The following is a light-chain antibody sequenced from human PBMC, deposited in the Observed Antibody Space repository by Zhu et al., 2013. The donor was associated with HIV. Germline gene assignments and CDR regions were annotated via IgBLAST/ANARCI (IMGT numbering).Light chain of an antibody. CDR1: RGISTW. CDR3: QQFRSNPPT. Sequence: DIQMTQSPSSVSASVGDRVTITCRASRGISTWLAWYQQKPGKAPKLLIYAASSLQSGVPSRFSGSGSGTEFTLTINNLQPEDFATYYCQQFRSNPPTFGGGTKVEIK. CDR2: AAS. V-gene: IGKV1-12*01. J-gene: IGKJ4*01.